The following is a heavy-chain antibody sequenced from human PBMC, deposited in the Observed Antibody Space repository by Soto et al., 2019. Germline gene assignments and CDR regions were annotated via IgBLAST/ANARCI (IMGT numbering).Heavy chain of an antibody. J-gene: IGHJ6*03. V-gene: IGHV3-64*01. Sequence: PGGSLRLSCAASGFTFSNYEMHWVRQAPGKGLEYVSGISNNGAHTDYAKSVKGRFTISRDNSENTLYLQMGSLKASDTAMYYCARIAASGQADYYMDVWGKGTTVTVSS. CDR3: ARIAASGQADYYMDV. CDR2: ISNNGAHT. D-gene: IGHD2-15*01. CDR1: GFTFSNYE.